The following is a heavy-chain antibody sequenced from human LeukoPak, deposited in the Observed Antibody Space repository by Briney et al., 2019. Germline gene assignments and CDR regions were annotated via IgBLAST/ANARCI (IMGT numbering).Heavy chain of an antibody. Sequence: PGGSLRLSCAASGFTFSSYWMHWVRQAPGKGLVWVSRINSDGSSTSYADSVKGRFTISRDNAKNSLYLQMNSLRAEDTAVYYCAIYPTHIRYIVATMWGQGTLVTVSS. CDR3: AIYPTHIRYIVATM. CDR1: GFTFSSYW. D-gene: IGHD5-12*01. V-gene: IGHV3-74*01. CDR2: INSDGSST. J-gene: IGHJ4*02.